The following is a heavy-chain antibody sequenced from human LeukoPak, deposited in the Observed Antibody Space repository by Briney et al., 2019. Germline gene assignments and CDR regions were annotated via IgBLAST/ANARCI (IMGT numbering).Heavy chain of an antibody. D-gene: IGHD3-9*01. CDR2: ISSSGSHI. V-gene: IGHV3-21*01. Sequence: GGSLRLSCAASGFTFSSFGMNWVRQAPGKALEWVSSISSSGSHIYYADSVKGRFTISRDNAKNSLYLQMNSLRAEDTAVYYCARGVGYFDWLLSYWGQGALVTVSS. CDR3: ARGVGYFDWLLSY. CDR1: GFTFSSFG. J-gene: IGHJ4*02.